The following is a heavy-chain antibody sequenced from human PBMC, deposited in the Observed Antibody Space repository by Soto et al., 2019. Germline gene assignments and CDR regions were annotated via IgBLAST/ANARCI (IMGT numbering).Heavy chain of an antibody. CDR3: ARSPRISRAGDV. J-gene: IGHJ6*04. CDR2: INPYNGNT. V-gene: IGHV1-18*01. Sequence: QVHMEQSGAEVRRPGASLNVSCKASGYAFISHGVTWVRQAPGQGLEWMCWINPYNGNTNYAQKFQGRVTLTADKTTSTAYLELRSLRADDTALYYCARSPRISRAGDVWGKGTAVVVSS. CDR1: GYAFISHG.